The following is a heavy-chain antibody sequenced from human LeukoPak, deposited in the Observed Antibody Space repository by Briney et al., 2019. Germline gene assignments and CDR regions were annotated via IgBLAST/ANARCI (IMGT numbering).Heavy chain of an antibody. D-gene: IGHD1-26*01. CDR3: ARLVGDVTTWDC. J-gene: IGHJ4*02. V-gene: IGHV3-7*03. CDR2: IKQDESEK. Sequence: PGGSLRLSCTASGFSFSNYWMSWVRQAPGKGLEWVASIKQDESEKYYVDSVKGRFTTSRDNAKGSLYLQMNALRGEDTAVYYCARLVGDVTTWDCWGQGTLVTVSS. CDR1: GFSFSNYW.